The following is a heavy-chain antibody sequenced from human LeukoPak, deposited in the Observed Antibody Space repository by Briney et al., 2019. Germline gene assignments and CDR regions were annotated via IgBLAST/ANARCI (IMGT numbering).Heavy chain of an antibody. D-gene: IGHD1-26*01. J-gene: IGHJ3*02. CDR3: ARHSGSYYSNAFDI. CDR2: ISYTGST. Sequence: SETLSLTRTVSGGSISSSSYYWGWIRQPPGKGLEWIGSISYTGSTYYNSSLRSRVTISVDTSKNQFSLKLSSLTAADTAVYYCARHSGSYYSNAFDIWGQGTVVTVSS. V-gene: IGHV4-39*01. CDR1: GGSISSSSYY.